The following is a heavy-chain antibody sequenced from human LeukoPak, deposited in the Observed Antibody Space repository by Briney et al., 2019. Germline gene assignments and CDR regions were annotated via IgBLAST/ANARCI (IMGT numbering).Heavy chain of an antibody. D-gene: IGHD5-24*01. V-gene: IGHV3-30*02. J-gene: IGHJ6*03. CDR2: IRYDGSNK. CDR3: AKEGSRDGYKPHHMDV. Sequence: GGSLRLSCAASGFTFSSYGMHWVRQAPGKGLEWVAFIRYDGSNKYYADSVKGRFTISRDNSKNTLYLQMNSLRAEDTAVYYCAKEGSRDGYKPHHMDVWGKGTTVTISS. CDR1: GFTFSSYG.